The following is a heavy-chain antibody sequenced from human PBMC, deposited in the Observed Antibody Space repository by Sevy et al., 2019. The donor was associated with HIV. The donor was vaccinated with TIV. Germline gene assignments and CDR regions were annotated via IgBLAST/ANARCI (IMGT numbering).Heavy chain of an antibody. J-gene: IGHJ4*02. V-gene: IGHV4-59*01. CDR1: GGSFSSYY. CDR2: IYYNGTT. CDR3: ARGKVLFDY. D-gene: IGHD1-20*01. Sequence: SETLSLTCTVSGGSFSSYYWSWIRQSPGKGLEWIGYIYYNGTTNSSPSHRRRVTISPHTSKSQFSLKLKSVTAADTAVYYCARGKVLFDYWGQGTLVTVSS.